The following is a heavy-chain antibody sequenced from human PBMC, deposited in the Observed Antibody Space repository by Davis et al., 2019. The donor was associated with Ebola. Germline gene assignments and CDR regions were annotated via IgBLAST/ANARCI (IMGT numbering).Heavy chain of an antibody. CDR3: ARHDVVVGYFDL. J-gene: IGHJ2*01. CDR1: GGSISSHY. V-gene: IGHV4-4*07. Sequence: PSETLSLSCTVSGGSISSHYWSWIRQPAGKGLEWIGHIYTSGSTNYNPSLKSRVTISVDTSKNQFSLKLSSVTAADTAVYYCARHDVVVGYFDLWGRGTLVTVSS. CDR2: IYTSGST. D-gene: IGHD2-15*01.